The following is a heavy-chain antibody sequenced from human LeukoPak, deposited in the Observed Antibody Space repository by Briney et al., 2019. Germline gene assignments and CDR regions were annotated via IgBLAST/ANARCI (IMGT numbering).Heavy chain of an antibody. J-gene: IGHJ5*02. CDR1: GYTFTSYG. Sequence: ASVKVSCKASGYTFTSYGISWVRQAPGQGLEWMGWISAYNGNTNYAQKLQGRVTMTTDTSTSTAYMEPRSLRSDDTAVYYCARVDYCSSTSCYSGFDPWGQGTLVTVSS. V-gene: IGHV1-18*01. D-gene: IGHD2-2*01. CDR2: ISAYNGNT. CDR3: ARVDYCSSTSCYSGFDP.